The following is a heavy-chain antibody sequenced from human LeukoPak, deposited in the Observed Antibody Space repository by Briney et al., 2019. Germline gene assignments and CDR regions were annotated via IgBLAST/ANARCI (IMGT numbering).Heavy chain of an antibody. CDR2: INPNSGGT. CDR1: GYIFTGYY. V-gene: IGHV1-2*02. D-gene: IGHD2-15*01. J-gene: IGHJ4*02. CDR3: ARERTLTSCYDY. Sequence: ASVKVSCKASGYIFTGYYMHWVRQAPGQGLEWMGWINPNSGGTNYAQKFQGRVTMTRDTSISTAYMELSRLRSDDTAVYYCARERTLTSCYDYWGQGTLVTVSS.